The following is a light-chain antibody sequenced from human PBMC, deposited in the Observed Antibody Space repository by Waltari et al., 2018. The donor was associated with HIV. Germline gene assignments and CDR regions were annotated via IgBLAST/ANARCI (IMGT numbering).Light chain of an antibody. Sequence: EIVLTQSPATLSVSPGARATLSCRASQSVNSNLAWYQQKRGQAPGRLIYGASTRATGVAARFSGSGSGTEFTLTISSLQSEDFAVYYCQQYNKWPYTFGQGTKLEVK. CDR1: QSVNSN. V-gene: IGKV3-15*01. CDR3: QQYNKWPYT. J-gene: IGKJ2*01. CDR2: GAS.